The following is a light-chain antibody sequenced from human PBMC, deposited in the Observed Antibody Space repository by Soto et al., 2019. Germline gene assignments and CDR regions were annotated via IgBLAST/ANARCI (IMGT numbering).Light chain of an antibody. CDR1: TSNIGYAY. V-gene: IGLV1-47*02. J-gene: IGLJ3*02. CDR3: AAWDDSLSGPV. CDR2: SND. Sequence: QSVLTQSPSASGTPGQSVTISCSGTTSNIGYAYVHWYQQLPGTAPKLLIDSNDRRPSGVPDRFSGSKSGTSASLAISGLRSEDEADYYCAAWDDSLSGPVFGGGTKLTVL.